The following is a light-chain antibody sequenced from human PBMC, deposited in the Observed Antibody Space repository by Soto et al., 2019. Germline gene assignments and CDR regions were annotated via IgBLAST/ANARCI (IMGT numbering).Light chain of an antibody. Sequence: EIVMTQSPATLSVSPGERVTLSCRASQSISSNLAWYQQKPGQAPRLLIYAASTRATGVPARFSGSGSGTDFSLTISSLQSEDFAVYYCQQYNNPPPYSFGQGTKLGIK. V-gene: IGKV3-15*01. J-gene: IGKJ2*03. CDR2: AAS. CDR3: QQYNNPPPYS. CDR1: QSISSN.